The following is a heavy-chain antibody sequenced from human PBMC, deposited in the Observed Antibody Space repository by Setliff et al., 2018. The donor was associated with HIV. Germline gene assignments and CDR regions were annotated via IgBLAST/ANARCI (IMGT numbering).Heavy chain of an antibody. CDR1: GFTFTHYS. J-gene: IGHJ4*02. CDR2: ISGTAVTT. CDR3: ASTRFGGPDNTPGGRIDFDS. V-gene: IGHV3-23*01. Sequence: GGSLRLSCAASGFTFTHYSMIWVRQAPGTGLEWVSGISGTAVTTHYADSVKGRFTISRDNSKNTLYLQMSSLRVEDTALYYCASTRFGGPDNTPGGRIDFDSWGLGTLVTVSS. D-gene: IGHD2-15*01.